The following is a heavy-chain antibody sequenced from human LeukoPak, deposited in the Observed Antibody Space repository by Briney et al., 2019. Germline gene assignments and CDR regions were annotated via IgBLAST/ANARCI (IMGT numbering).Heavy chain of an antibody. Sequence: PGGSLRLSCVGSGFTFNNYAMTWVRQAPGKGLEWVSGISASGGTTYYADFVKGRFTISRDNAKNTLYLQMNSLRAEDTAVYYCARDTFGDGIDYWGQGILVTVSS. CDR3: ARDTFGDGIDY. CDR1: GFTFNNYA. CDR2: ISASGGTT. J-gene: IGHJ4*02. V-gene: IGHV3-23*01. D-gene: IGHD4-17*01.